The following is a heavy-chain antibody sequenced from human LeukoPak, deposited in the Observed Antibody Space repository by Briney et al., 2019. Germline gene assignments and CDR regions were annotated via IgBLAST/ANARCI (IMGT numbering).Heavy chain of an antibody. J-gene: IGHJ5*02. CDR1: GYTFTGYY. CDR3: AREYGSGSYYQRYNWFDP. CDR2: INPNSGGT. Sequence: ASVKVSCKASGYTFTGYYMHWVRQAPGQGLEWMGWINPNSGGTNYAQKFQGGATMTRDTSISTAYMELSRLRSDDTAVYYCAREYGSGSYYQRYNWFDPWGQGTLVTVSS. V-gene: IGHV1-2*02. D-gene: IGHD3-10*01.